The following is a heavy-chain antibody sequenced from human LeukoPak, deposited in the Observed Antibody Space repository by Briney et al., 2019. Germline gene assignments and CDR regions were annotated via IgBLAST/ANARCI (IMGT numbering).Heavy chain of an antibody. CDR2: ITGRGVRT. V-gene: IGHV3-23*01. Sequence: GGSLRLSCAASGFTFSRYGMSWVRQAPGKGLEGVSAITGRGVRTYNGDSVKGRFTISRDNSKNTLYLQMNSLRAEDTAVYYCAKEWEGWVGDAFDIWGQGTMVTVSS. J-gene: IGHJ3*02. CDR1: GFTFSRYG. D-gene: IGHD1-26*01. CDR3: AKEWEGWVGDAFDI.